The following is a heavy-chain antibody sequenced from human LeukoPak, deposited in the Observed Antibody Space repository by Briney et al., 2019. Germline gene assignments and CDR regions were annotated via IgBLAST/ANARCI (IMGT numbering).Heavy chain of an antibody. CDR2: INHSGST. D-gene: IGHD3-10*01. Sequence: SETLSLTCAVYGGSFSGYYWSWIRQPPGKGLEWIGEINHSGSTNYNPSLKSRVTISVDTSKNQFSLKLSFVTAADTAVYYCASLYYYGSGSYYNNGLWGQGTLVTVSS. CDR3: ASLYYYGSGSYYNNGL. J-gene: IGHJ4*02. CDR1: GGSFSGYY. V-gene: IGHV4-34*01.